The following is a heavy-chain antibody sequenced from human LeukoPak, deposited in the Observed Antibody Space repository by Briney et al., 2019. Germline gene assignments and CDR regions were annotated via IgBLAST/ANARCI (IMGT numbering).Heavy chain of an antibody. J-gene: IGHJ3*02. CDR1: GDTLNRYY. D-gene: IGHD3-10*01. Sequence: SETLSLTCSVSGDTLNRYYWHWIRQSPEKGLEWIGYIYYDVSTNYNPSLKSRVTMSIDMSKRQLSLNLTSVTAADTAVYYCARDGFGRSGRTDAFDIWGQGTRVIVSS. CDR3: ARDGFGRSGRTDAFDI. CDR2: IYYDVST. V-gene: IGHV4-59*01.